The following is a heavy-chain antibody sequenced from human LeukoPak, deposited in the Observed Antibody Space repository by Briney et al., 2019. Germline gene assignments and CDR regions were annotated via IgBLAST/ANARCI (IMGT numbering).Heavy chain of an antibody. Sequence: SETLSLTCTVSGGSISSSSYYWGWIRQPPGKGLEWIVSIYYSGSTYYNPSLKSLVTISVDTSKNQFFLKLSSVTAADTAVYYCARDITGSFDYWGQGNLVTVSS. D-gene: IGHD1-14*01. CDR2: IYYSGST. CDR3: ARDITGSFDY. J-gene: IGHJ4*02. CDR1: GGSISSSSYY. V-gene: IGHV4-39*07.